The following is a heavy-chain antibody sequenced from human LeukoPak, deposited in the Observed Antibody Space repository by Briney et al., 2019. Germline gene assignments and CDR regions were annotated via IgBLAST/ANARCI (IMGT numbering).Heavy chain of an antibody. CDR1: GFTFSSYW. D-gene: IGHD3-10*01. J-gene: IGHJ4*01. CDR3: ARGARGSGNGSDY. CDR2: INSDGSST. V-gene: IGHV3-74*01. Sequence: LPGGSLRLSCAASGFTFSSYWMHWVRQAPGKGLVWVSRINSDGSSTNYADSVKGRFTISRDNAKNTLRLQMNSLRAEDTAVYYCARGARGSGNGSDYRGQGTLVTVSS.